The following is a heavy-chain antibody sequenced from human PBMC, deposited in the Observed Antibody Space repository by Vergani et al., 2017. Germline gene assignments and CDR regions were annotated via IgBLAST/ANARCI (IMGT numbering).Heavy chain of an antibody. V-gene: IGHV1-2*02. CDR2: INPNSGGT. D-gene: IGHD6-6*01. J-gene: IGHJ6*03. Sequence: QVQLVQSGAEVKKPGASVKVSCKASGYTFTGYYMHWVRQAPGQGLEWMGWINPNSGGTNYAQKFQGRVTMTRDTSISTAYMELSRLRSEDTAVYYCARVHESIEYSSSSGDYYYYYMDVWGKGTTVTVSS. CDR3: ARVHESIEYSSSSGDYYYYYMDV. CDR1: GYTFTGYY.